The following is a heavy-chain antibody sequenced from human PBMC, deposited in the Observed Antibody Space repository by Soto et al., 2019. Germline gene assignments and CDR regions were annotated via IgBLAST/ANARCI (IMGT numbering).Heavy chain of an antibody. CDR1: GFTFSSYA. Sequence: GGSLRLSCAASGFTFSSYAMSWVRQAPGKGLEWVSAISGSGGSTYYADSVKGRFTISRDNSKNTRYLQMNSLRAEDKAVYYCAKDPPISSYGMDVWGQGTTVTVSS. J-gene: IGHJ6*02. CDR3: AKDPPISSYGMDV. CDR2: ISGSGGST. D-gene: IGHD3-3*02. V-gene: IGHV3-23*01.